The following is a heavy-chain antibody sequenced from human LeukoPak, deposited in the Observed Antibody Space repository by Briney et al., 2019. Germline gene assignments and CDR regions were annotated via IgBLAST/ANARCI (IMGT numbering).Heavy chain of an antibody. CDR3: ARWLQTRYYMDI. V-gene: IGHV3-21*01. CDR2: ISIASSYI. Sequence: GGSLRLSCAAAGFSFSTYDMNWVRQAPGKGLEWVSSISIASSYIFYADSVKGRFPISRDNANNSPYLQMSSLRAEDTAVYYCARWLQTRYYMDIWGKGTTVTVSS. CDR1: GFSFSTYD. D-gene: IGHD5-24*01. J-gene: IGHJ6*03.